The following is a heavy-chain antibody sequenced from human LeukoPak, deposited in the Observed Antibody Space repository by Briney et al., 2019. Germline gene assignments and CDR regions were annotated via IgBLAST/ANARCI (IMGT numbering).Heavy chain of an antibody. CDR2: ISAYNGNT. CDR3: ARIRGVIKPGAGDI. CDR1: GYTFTSYG. Sequence: VASVKVSCKASGYTFTSYGISWVRQAPGQGLEWMGRISAYNGNTNYAQKLQGRVTMTTDTSTSTAYMELRSLRSDDTAVYYCARIRGVIKPGAGDIWGQGTMVTVSS. V-gene: IGHV1-18*01. J-gene: IGHJ3*02. D-gene: IGHD3-10*01.